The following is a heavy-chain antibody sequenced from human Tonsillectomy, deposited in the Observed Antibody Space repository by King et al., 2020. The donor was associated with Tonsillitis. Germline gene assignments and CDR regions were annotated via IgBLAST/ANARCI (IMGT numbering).Heavy chain of an antibody. CDR1: GFPFSSYA. Sequence: VQLVESGGGLVQPGGSLRLSCAASGFPFSSYAMSWVRQAPGKGLEWVSVIYSGGSSTYYADSVKGRFTISRDNSKKTLYLQMNSLRAEDTAVYYCAKEGGSYYVEGNYFDYWGQGTLVTVSS. J-gene: IGHJ4*02. CDR3: AKEGGSYYVEGNYFDY. D-gene: IGHD1-26*01. V-gene: IGHV3-23*03. CDR2: IYSGGSST.